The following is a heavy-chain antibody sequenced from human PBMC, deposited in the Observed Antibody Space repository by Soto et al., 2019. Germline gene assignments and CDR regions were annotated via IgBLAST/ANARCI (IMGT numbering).Heavy chain of an antibody. V-gene: IGHV3-33*01. CDR1: GFDFSTYG. J-gene: IGHJ4*02. Sequence: QVQLVESGGGVVQPGRSLRLSCAASGFDFSTYGMHWVRQAPGKGLEWVAVIWNDGSNKYYADSVRGRFIISRDNSKNTLFLQLTSLSAEDTAVYYCARAVGPFDYWGQGTLVTVSS. D-gene: IGHD1-26*01. CDR2: IWNDGSNK. CDR3: ARAVGPFDY.